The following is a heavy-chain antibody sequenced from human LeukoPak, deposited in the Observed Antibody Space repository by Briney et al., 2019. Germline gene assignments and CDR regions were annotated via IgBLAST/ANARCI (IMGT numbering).Heavy chain of an antibody. CDR3: AREIGGSYLDY. J-gene: IGHJ4*02. V-gene: IGHV1-46*01. CDR2: INPSGGGK. CDR1: EYTFTRYY. Sequence: ASVKVSCKASEYTFTRYYMHWVRQAPGQGPEWMGVINPSGGGKTYAQKFQDRVTMTRDTSTSTVYVELSRLSSEDTAVYYCAREIGGSYLDYWGQGTLVTVSS. D-gene: IGHD1-26*01.